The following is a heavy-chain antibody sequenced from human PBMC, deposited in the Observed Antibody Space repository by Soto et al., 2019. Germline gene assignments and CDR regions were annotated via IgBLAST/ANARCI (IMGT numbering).Heavy chain of an antibody. CDR1: GGSISSSSYY. D-gene: IGHD3-10*01. CDR3: ARQVFVRYYYGSGRLDV. J-gene: IGHJ6*04. Sequence: QLQLQESGPGLVKPSETLSLTCTVSGGSISSSSYYWGWIRQPPGKGLERIGSIYYSGSTYYNPSFKSRVTISVDTSKNQFSLKLSSVTAADTAVYYCARQVFVRYYYGSGRLDVWGKGTTVTVSS. CDR2: IYYSGST. V-gene: IGHV4-39*01.